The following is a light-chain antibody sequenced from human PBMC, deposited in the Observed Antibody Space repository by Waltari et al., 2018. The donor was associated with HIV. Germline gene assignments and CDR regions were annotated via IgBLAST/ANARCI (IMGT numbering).Light chain of an antibody. CDR2: TDN. CDR1: SSNIGRNT. Sequence: QSVLTQPPSVSGTPGQRVTIACSGASSNIGRNTGNWFQLLPGTAPKLLIYTDNQRPSCVPDRFSRSKSGTSASLAISGLQSEDAADYFCAAWDDSLNGLWVFGGGTILTVL. J-gene: IGLJ3*02. V-gene: IGLV1-44*01. CDR3: AAWDDSLNGLWV.